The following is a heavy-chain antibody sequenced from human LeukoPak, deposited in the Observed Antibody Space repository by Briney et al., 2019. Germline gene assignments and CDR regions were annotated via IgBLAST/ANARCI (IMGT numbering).Heavy chain of an antibody. Sequence: GGSLRLSCAASGFTFSSYGMHWVRQAPGKGLEWVAVIWYDGSNKYYADSVKGRFTISRDNSKNTLYLQMNSLRAEDTAVYYCASLSSSSWATFDYWGQGTLVTVSS. CDR2: IWYDGSNK. J-gene: IGHJ4*02. CDR1: GFTFSSYG. CDR3: ASLSSSSWATFDY. V-gene: IGHV3-33*01. D-gene: IGHD6-13*01.